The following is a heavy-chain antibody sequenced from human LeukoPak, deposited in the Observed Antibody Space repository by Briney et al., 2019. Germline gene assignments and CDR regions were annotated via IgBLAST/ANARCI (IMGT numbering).Heavy chain of an antibody. V-gene: IGHV4-39*07. D-gene: IGHD1-26*01. CDR2: IHYTGTT. CDR1: GGSIRSSSYN. Sequence: SETLSLTCTVSGGSIRSSSYNWGWIRQPPGKGLEWIGSIHYTGTTFYNPSLKSRVTISVDTSKNQFSLKLNSVTAADTAVYYCARTGGSFYFYCYMDVWGKGTTVTVSS. CDR3: ARTGGSFYFYCYMDV. J-gene: IGHJ6*03.